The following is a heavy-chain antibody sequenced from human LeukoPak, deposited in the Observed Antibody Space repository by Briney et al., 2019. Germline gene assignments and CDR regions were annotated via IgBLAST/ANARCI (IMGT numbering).Heavy chain of an antibody. J-gene: IGHJ5*02. CDR2: IYYSGST. V-gene: IGHV4-39*07. D-gene: IGHD6-13*01. Sequence: PSETLSLTCSVSGGSIRSSSYYWGWIRQPPGKGLEWIGKIYYSGSTYYNSSLKSRVTISVDTSKNQFSLKLRSVTAADTAVYYCARDMDSSSWYNWFDPWGQGTLVTVSS. CDR3: ARDMDSSSWYNWFDP. CDR1: GGSIRSSSYY.